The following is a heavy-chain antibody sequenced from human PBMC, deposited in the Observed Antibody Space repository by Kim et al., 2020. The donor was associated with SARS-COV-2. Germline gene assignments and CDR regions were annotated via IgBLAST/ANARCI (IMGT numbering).Heavy chain of an antibody. J-gene: IGHJ4*02. Sequence: TPSLNSRVSISVDTSKNQFPLKLSSVTAADTAVYYCARVSLLWFGEFIDYWGQGTLVTVSS. D-gene: IGHD3-10*01. CDR3: ARVSLLWFGEFIDY. V-gene: IGHV4-59*01.